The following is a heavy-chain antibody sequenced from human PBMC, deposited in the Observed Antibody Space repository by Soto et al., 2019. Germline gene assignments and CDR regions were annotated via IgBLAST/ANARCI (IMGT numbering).Heavy chain of an antibody. D-gene: IGHD1-26*01. CDR1: GGTFSSYA. Sequence: SVKVSCKASGGTFSSYAISWVRQAPGQGLEWMGGIIPIFGTANYAQKFQGRVTITADESTSTAYMELSSLRSEDTAVYYCARTSGSYGDHYDGMGVWGQGTTVTVSS. V-gene: IGHV1-69*13. CDR3: ARTSGSYGDHYDGMGV. CDR2: IIPIFGTA. J-gene: IGHJ6*02.